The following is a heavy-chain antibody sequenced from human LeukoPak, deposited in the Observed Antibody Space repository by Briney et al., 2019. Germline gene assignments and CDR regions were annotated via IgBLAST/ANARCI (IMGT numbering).Heavy chain of an antibody. D-gene: IGHD6-19*01. CDR3: AREGPGGSGWFMDY. V-gene: IGHV3-48*04. Sequence: GGSLRLSCAASGFTFSSYSMNWVRQAPGKGLEWVSYIASDTITIYYADSVKGRFTISRDNAKNSLYLQMNSLRAEDTAVYYCAREGPGGSGWFMDYWGQGTLVTVSS. CDR2: IASDTITI. CDR1: GFTFSSYS. J-gene: IGHJ4*02.